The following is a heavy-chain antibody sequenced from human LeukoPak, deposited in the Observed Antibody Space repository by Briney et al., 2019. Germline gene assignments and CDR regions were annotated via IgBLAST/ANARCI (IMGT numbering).Heavy chain of an antibody. Sequence: GGSLRLSCAASGFTFSTYAMSCVRQAPGRGLEWVSAISGSGDSTYYADSVKGRFTISRDNSKNTLHLQMNSLRAEDSAVYYCAKATKTLGYCASSSCYAPDYWGQGTLVTVSS. V-gene: IGHV3-23*01. CDR1: GFTFSTYA. CDR3: AKATKTLGYCASSSCYAPDY. CDR2: ISGSGDST. D-gene: IGHD2-2*01. J-gene: IGHJ4*02.